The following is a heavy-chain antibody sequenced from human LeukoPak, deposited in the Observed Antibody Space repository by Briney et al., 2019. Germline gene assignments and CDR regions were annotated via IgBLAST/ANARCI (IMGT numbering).Heavy chain of an antibody. Sequence: SETLSLTCTVSGGSISSYYWSWIRQPPGKGLEWIGYIYYSGSTNYNPSLKSRVTISVDTSKNQFSLKLSSVTAADTAVYYCARMYLTGQENWYFDLWGRGTLVTVSS. D-gene: IGHD3-9*01. CDR2: IYYSGST. V-gene: IGHV4-59*01. CDR3: ARMYLTGQENWYFDL. J-gene: IGHJ2*01. CDR1: GGSISSYY.